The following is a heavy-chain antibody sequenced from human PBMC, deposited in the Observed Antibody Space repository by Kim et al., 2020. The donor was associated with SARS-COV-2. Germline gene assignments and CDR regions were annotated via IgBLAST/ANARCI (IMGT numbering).Heavy chain of an antibody. V-gene: IGHV3-7*03. J-gene: IGHJ4*02. Sequence: GGSLRLSCAASGFTFSSSWMSWVRQAPGKGLEWVANIRPEGNEINYVDSVKGRFTISRDNAKNSLYLQVNSLRVEDTAVYYCASDRAMGATDYWGQGTLVTVSS. CDR3: ASDRAMGATDY. D-gene: IGHD1-26*01. CDR2: IRPEGNEI. CDR1: GFTFSSSW.